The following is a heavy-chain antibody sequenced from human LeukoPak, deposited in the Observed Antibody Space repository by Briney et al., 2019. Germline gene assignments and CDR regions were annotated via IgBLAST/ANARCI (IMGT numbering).Heavy chain of an antibody. D-gene: IGHD3-22*01. V-gene: IGHV3-23*01. CDR2: ISGSGGST. J-gene: IGHJ4*02. CDR1: RFPFSSYA. Sequence: GGSLRLSCAASRFPFSSYAMSWVRQAPGKGLEWVSGISGSGGSTYYADSVKGRFTISRDNAKNSLYLQMNSLRAEDTAVYYCATSTYDSSASRWGQGTLVTVSS. CDR3: ATSTYDSSASR.